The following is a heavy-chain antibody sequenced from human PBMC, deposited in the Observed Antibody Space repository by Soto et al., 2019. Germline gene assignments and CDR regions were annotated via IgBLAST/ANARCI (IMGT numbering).Heavy chain of an antibody. D-gene: IGHD1-1*01. CDR3: ARPGGPTKSWNDVDDAFDI. CDR1: GYSFTSYW. V-gene: IGHV5-51*01. CDR2: IYPGDSDT. J-gene: IGHJ3*02. Sequence: GESLKISCKGSGYSFTSYWIGWVRQMPGKGLEWMGIIYPGDSDTRYSPSFQGQVTISADKSISTAYLQWSSLEASDTAMYYCARPGGPTKSWNDVDDAFDIWGQGTRVTVSS.